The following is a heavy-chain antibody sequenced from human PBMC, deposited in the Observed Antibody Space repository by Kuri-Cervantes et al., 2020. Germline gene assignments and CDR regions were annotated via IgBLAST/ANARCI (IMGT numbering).Heavy chain of an antibody. CDR3: AKAVSSTSWYKFDY. Sequence: GESLKISCAASGFTFSDYYMSWIRQAPGKGLEWVSYISSSGSTIYYADSVKGRFTISRDNAKNSLYLQMNSLRAEDTAVYFCAKAVSSTSWYKFDYWGQGTLVTVSS. J-gene: IGHJ4*02. D-gene: IGHD6-13*01. V-gene: IGHV3-11*01. CDR1: GFTFSDYY. CDR2: ISSSGSTI.